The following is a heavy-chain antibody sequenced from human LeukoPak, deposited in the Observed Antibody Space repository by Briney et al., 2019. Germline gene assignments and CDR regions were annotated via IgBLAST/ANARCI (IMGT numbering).Heavy chain of an antibody. CDR1: GFTFSRYW. Sequence: GGSLRLSCAASGFTFSRYWMHWVRQAPGKGLVWVSCIRSDGSTTSIADSAKGRFTISRDNAKNTVYLQMNSLRAEDTAVYYCVRDNRSYNFDYWGQGTLVTVSS. D-gene: IGHD1-26*01. V-gene: IGHV3-74*01. CDR3: VRDNRSYNFDY. J-gene: IGHJ4*02. CDR2: IRSDGSTT.